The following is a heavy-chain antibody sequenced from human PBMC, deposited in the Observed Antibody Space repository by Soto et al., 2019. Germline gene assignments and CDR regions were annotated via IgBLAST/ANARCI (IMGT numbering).Heavy chain of an antibody. D-gene: IGHD3-10*01. Sequence: QVQLVQSGAEVKKPGASVKVSCKASGYTFTSYAMHWVRQAPGQRLEWMGWINAGNGNTKYSQKFQGRVTITRDTSASTAYMELSSLRSEDTAVYYCARSNLVYTMVRGVIPALNDYWGQGTLVTVSS. CDR3: ARSNLVYTMVRGVIPALNDY. CDR1: GYTFTSYA. CDR2: INAGNGNT. J-gene: IGHJ4*02. V-gene: IGHV1-3*01.